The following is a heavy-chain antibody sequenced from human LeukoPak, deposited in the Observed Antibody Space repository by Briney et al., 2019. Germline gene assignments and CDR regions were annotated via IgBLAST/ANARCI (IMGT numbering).Heavy chain of an antibody. CDR1: GFSFITNS. D-gene: IGHD3-10*01. V-gene: IGHV3-21*01. Sequence: GRCLRLSCAASGFSFITNSMNWVRQPAGEGREWVSSIRSSSRYIYYADSVNGRFTISREDAKHSRYLQLNSLRAEYTAVYYCASSVRGVIITHYGMDVWGQGTTVTVS. J-gene: IGHJ6*01. CDR3: ASSVRGVIITHYGMDV. CDR2: IRSSSRYI.